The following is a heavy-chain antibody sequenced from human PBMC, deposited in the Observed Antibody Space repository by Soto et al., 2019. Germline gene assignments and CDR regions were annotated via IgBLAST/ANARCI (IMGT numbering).Heavy chain of an antibody. J-gene: IGHJ4*02. V-gene: IGHV4-61*01. CDR1: GGSVSSGSYY. CDR2: IYYSGST. CDR3: AKDAVYGDGLWLAAN. D-gene: IGHD2-21*02. Sequence: SETLSLTCTVSGGSVSSGSYYWSWIRQPPGKGLEWIGYIYYSGSTNYNPSLKSRVTISVDTSKNQFSLKLSSVTAADTAMYYCAKDAVYGDGLWLAANWGQGTLVTVSS.